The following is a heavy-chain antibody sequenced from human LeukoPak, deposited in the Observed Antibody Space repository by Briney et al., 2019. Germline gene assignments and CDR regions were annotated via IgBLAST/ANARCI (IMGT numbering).Heavy chain of an antibody. Sequence: ASVKVSCTASGYTFTSYYMHWVRQAPGQGLEWMGIINPSGGSTSYAQKFQGRVTMTRDTSTSTAYMELSSLRSEDTAVYYCARDSTVYGDYIFWGQGTLVTVSS. CDR2: INPSGGST. D-gene: IGHD4-17*01. V-gene: IGHV1-46*01. CDR3: ARDSTVYGDYIF. J-gene: IGHJ4*02. CDR1: GYTFTSYY.